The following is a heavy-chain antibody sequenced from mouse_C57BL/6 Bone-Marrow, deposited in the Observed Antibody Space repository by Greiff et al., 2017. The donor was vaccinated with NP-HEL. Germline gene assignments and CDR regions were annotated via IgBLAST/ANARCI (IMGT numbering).Heavy chain of an antibody. CDR3: ARRGYYPYWYFDV. Sequence: QVQLQQPGAELVRPGTSVKLSCKASGYTFTSYWMHWVKQRPGQGLEWIGVIDPSDSYTNYNQKFKGKATLTVDTSSSTAYMQLSSLTSEDSAVYYGARRGYYPYWYFDVWGTGTTVTVSS. V-gene: IGHV1-59*01. CDR2: IDPSDSYT. D-gene: IGHD2-3*01. J-gene: IGHJ1*03. CDR1: GYTFTSYW.